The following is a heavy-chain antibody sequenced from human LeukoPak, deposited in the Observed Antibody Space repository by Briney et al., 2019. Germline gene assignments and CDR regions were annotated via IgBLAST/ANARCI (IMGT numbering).Heavy chain of an antibody. CDR1: GYTFTSYG. CDR2: IRPYNGNT. V-gene: IGHV1-18*01. CDR3: ARDVEMYYDSSAFGDY. J-gene: IGHJ4*02. D-gene: IGHD3-22*01. Sequence: ASVKVSCKASGYTFTSYGISWVRQAPGQGLEWMGWIRPYNGNTNYAQKLQGRVTMTTDTSTTTAYMEVRSLRSDDTAIYYCARDVEMYYDSSAFGDYWGQGALVTVSP.